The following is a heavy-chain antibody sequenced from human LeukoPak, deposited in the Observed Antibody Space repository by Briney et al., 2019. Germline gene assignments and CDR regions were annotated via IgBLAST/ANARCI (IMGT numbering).Heavy chain of an antibody. V-gene: IGHV4-34*01. D-gene: IGHD5-18*01. J-gene: IGHJ4*02. CDR3: ARGRGYSYGYPDY. Sequence: SETLSLTCAVYGGSFSGYYWSWIRQPPGKGLEWIGEINHSGSTNYNPSLKSLVTISVDTSKNQFSLKLSSVTAADTAVYYCARGRGYSYGYPDYWGQGTLVTVSS. CDR1: GGSFSGYY. CDR2: INHSGST.